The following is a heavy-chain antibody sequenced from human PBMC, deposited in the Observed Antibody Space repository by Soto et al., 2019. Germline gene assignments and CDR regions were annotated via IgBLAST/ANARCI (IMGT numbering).Heavy chain of an antibody. V-gene: IGHV3-23*01. CDR3: AKGGLGCSSTSCYKPEGMDV. CDR1: GFTFRSYA. D-gene: IGHD2-2*02. J-gene: IGHJ6*02. CDR2: ISGSGGST. Sequence: PGESLKISCAASGFTFRSYAMSWVRQAPGKGLEWVSAISGSGGSTYYADSVKGRFTISRDNSKNTLYLQMNSLRAEDTAVYYCAKGGLGCSSTSCYKPEGMDVWGQGTTVTVSS.